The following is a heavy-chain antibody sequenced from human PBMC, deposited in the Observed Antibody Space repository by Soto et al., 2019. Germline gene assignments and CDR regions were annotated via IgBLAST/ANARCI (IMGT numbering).Heavy chain of an antibody. D-gene: IGHD6-19*01. CDR1: GFTVSSNS. CDR2: IHSGGST. CDR3: ARDFSSGWYWNFDY. Sequence: GSLRLSCAASGFTVSSNSMSWVRQAPGKGLEWVSVIHSGGSTNYADSVKGRFTISRDNSKNTLYLQMNSLRAEDTAVFYCARDFSSGWYWNFDYWGQGTLVTVSS. V-gene: IGHV3-66*01. J-gene: IGHJ4*02.